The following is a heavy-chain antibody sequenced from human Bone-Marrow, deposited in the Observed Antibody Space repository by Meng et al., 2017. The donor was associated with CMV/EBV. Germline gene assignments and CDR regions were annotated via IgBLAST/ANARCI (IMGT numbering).Heavy chain of an antibody. Sequence: SLRLSCAASGVTFSSYAMHWVRQAPGKGLEWVAVISYDGSNKYYADSVKGRFTISRDNSKNTLYLQMNSLRAEDTAVYYCARDGGYWGQGTLVTVSS. CDR2: ISYDGSNK. V-gene: IGHV3-30*04. J-gene: IGHJ4*02. CDR1: GVTFSSYA. CDR3: ARDGGY. D-gene: IGHD3-16*01.